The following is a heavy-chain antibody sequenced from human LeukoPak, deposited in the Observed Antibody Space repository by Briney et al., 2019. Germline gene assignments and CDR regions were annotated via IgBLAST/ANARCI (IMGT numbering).Heavy chain of an antibody. CDR2: ISWNSGSI. CDR1: GFTFDDYA. J-gene: IGHJ4*02. D-gene: IGHD3-9*01. Sequence: GGSLRLSCAASGFTFDDYAMHWVRQAPGKGLEWVSGISWNSGSIGYADSVKGRFTISRDNAKNSLYLQMNSLRAEDTALYYCAKDKYDILTGYTLGPHYFDYWGQGILVTVSS. CDR3: AKDKYDILTGYTLGPHYFDY. V-gene: IGHV3-9*01.